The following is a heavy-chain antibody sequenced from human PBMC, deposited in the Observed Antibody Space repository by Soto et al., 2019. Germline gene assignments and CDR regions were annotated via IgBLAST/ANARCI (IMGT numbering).Heavy chain of an antibody. D-gene: IGHD5-18*01. CDR3: ARARTAMVNYSYYGMAV. Sequence: GGSLRLSCAASGFTFSSYAMHWVRQAPGKGLEWVAVISYDGSNKYYADSVKGRFTISRDNSKNTLYLQMNSLRAEDTAGYYSARARTAMVNYSYYGMAVWGQGTTVTVPS. CDR1: GFTFSSYA. V-gene: IGHV3-30-3*01. J-gene: IGHJ6*02. CDR2: ISYDGSNK.